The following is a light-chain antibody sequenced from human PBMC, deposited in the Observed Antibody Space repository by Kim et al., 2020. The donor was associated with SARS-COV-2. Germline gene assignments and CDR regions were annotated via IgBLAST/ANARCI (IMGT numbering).Light chain of an antibody. CDR1: NIGSKS. CDR3: QVWDSSSDPVV. J-gene: IGLJ2*01. V-gene: IGLV3-21*04. CDR2: YDS. Sequence: PGKTAWITCGGNNIGSKSVHWYQQKPGQAPVLVIYYDSDRPSGIPERFSGSNSGNTATLTISRVEAGDEADYYCQVWDSSSDPVVFGGGTKLTVL.